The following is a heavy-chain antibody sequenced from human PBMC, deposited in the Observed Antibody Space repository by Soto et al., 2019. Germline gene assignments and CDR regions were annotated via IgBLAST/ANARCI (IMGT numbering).Heavy chain of an antibody. Sequence: QVHLVQSGAEVKKPGASVKVSCKGSGYAFTTYGITWVRQAPGQGLEWMGWISAHNGNTNYAQKLQGRVTVTSDTSTSTAYMEMRGLVSDVTAVYYCARGRYGDYWGQGAQVTVSS. D-gene: IGHD1-1*01. J-gene: IGHJ4*02. CDR3: ARGRYGDY. CDR2: ISAHNGNT. V-gene: IGHV1-18*01. CDR1: GYAFTTYG.